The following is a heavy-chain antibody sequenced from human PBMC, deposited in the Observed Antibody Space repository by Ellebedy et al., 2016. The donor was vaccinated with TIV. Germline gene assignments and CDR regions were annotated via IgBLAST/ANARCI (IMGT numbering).Heavy chain of an antibody. Sequence: PGGSLRLSCAASGFTFRNYRMHWVRQPPGKGLVWVSLIDRHGNSIMYADSVKGRFTISRDNAKNSLYLQMNSLRAEDTAVYYCATGARSEGGYWGQGTLVTVSS. V-gene: IGHV3-74*03. CDR3: ATGARSEGGY. D-gene: IGHD2-15*01. CDR1: GFTFRNYR. J-gene: IGHJ4*02. CDR2: IDRHGNSI.